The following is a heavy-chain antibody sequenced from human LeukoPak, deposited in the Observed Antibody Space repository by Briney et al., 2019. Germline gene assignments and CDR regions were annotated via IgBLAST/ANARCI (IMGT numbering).Heavy chain of an antibody. CDR3: ARHGGSYFLY. CDR1: GGSISPYY. Sequence: SETLSLTCSVSGGSISPYYWSWIRQHPGKGLEWIAYIYHSGTTKYNPSLRSRVTISVDTSKNQFSLMLDSVTAADTAVYYCARHGGSYFLYWGQGTLVTVSP. J-gene: IGHJ4*02. V-gene: IGHV4-59*08. D-gene: IGHD3-16*01. CDR2: IYHSGTT.